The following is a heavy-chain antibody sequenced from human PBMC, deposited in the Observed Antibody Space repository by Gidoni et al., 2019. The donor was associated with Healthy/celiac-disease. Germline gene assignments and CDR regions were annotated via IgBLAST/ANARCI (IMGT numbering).Heavy chain of an antibody. D-gene: IGHD1-20*01. V-gene: IGHV4-34*01. Sequence: QVQLQQWGAGLLKPSETLSLTCAVYGGSFSGYYWSWIRQPPGKGLEWIGEINHRGSTNYNPSLKSRVTISVDTSKNQFSLKLSSVTAADTAVYYCGGGNSGYYYYYYMDVWGKGTTVTVSS. CDR2: INHRGST. CDR3: GGGNSGYYYYYYMDV. J-gene: IGHJ6*03. CDR1: GGSFSGYY.